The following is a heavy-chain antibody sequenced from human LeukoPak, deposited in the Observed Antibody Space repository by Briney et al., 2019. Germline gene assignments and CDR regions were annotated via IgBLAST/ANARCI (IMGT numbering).Heavy chain of an antibody. CDR3: AKDGVLAAAGGFFDY. V-gene: IGHV3-23*01. D-gene: IGHD6-13*01. CDR1: GFTFSSYG. Sequence: GGSLRLSCAASGFTFSSYGMIWVRQAPEKGLEWVSGITGSGGGTYYADSVKGRFTISRDNSKNTLYLQMTSLRAEDTAVYYCAKDGVLAAAGGFFDYWGQGTLVTVSS. J-gene: IGHJ4*02. CDR2: ITGSGGGT.